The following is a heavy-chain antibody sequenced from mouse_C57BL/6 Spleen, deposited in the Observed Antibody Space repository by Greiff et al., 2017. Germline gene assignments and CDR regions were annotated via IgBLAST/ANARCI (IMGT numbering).Heavy chain of an antibody. V-gene: IGHV1-64*01. Sequence: VQLQQSGAELVKPGASVKLSCKASGYTFTSYWMHWVKQRPGQGLEWIGMIHPNSGSTNYNEKFKSKATLTVDKSSSTAYMQLSSLTSEDSAVYYCAWEYSYAMDYWGQGTSVTVSS. CDR1: GYTFTSYW. CDR2: IHPNSGST. CDR3: AWEYSYAMDY. D-gene: IGHD5-1*01. J-gene: IGHJ4*01.